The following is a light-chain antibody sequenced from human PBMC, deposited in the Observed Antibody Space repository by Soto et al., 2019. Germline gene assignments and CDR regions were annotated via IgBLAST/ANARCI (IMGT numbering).Light chain of an antibody. CDR2: GAS. Sequence: EIVMTQSPATLSVSPGERATRSCRASQSVSSNLAWYQQKPGQAPRLLMYGASTRATGIPDRFSGSGSGTEFTLTISSLQSEYFAVYYCQQHNNWPPWTFGQGTKVEIK. CDR3: QQHNNWPPWT. J-gene: IGKJ1*01. V-gene: IGKV3-15*01. CDR1: QSVSSN.